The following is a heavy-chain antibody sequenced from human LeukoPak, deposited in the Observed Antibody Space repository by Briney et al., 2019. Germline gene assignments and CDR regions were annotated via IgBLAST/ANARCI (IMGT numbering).Heavy chain of an antibody. CDR3: ARAYLRWYGSGSSSYNWFDP. V-gene: IGHV1-2*02. CDR2: INPNSGGT. J-gene: IGHJ5*02. Sequence: ASVKVSCKTSGHTFTGYYMHWVRQAPGQGLEWMGWINPNSGGTNYAQKFQGRVTMTRDTSISTAYMELSRLRSDDTAVYYCARAYLRWYGSGSSSYNWFDPWGQGTLVTVSS. D-gene: IGHD3-10*01. CDR1: GHTFTGYY.